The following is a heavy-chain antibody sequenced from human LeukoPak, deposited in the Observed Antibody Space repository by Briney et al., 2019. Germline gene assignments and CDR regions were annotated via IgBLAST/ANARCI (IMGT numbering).Heavy chain of an antibody. CDR2: ISSSSSYI. J-gene: IGHJ5*02. D-gene: IGHD2-2*01. Sequence: PGGSLRLSCAASGSTFSSYSMNWVRQAPGKGLEWVSSISSSSSYIYYADSVKGRFTISRDNAKNSLYLQMNSLRAEDTAVYYCARDGVVVPAAIRAGGYNWFDPWGQGTLVTVSS. CDR3: ARDGVVVPAAIRAGGYNWFDP. CDR1: GSTFSSYS. V-gene: IGHV3-21*01.